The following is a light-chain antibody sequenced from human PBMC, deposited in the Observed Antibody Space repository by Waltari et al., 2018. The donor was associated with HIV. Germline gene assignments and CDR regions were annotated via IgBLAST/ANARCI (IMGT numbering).Light chain of an antibody. V-gene: IGLV3-9*03. Sequence: VHWYQQRPGQAPVLVIYRDNIRPSGIPERFSGSNSGNTAILSISRVQAEDEGDYYCQVWDSSTGVFGGGTNLTVL. CDR3: QVWDSSTGV. CDR2: RDN. J-gene: IGLJ3*02.